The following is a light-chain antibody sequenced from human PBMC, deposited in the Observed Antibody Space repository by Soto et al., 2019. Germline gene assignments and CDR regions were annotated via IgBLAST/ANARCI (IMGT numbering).Light chain of an antibody. J-gene: IGKJ3*01. CDR3: QQYNSYSSLT. CDR2: KAS. Sequence: DIQMTQSPSTLSGSVGDRVTITCRASQTISSWLAWYQQKPGKAPKLLIYKASTLKSGVPSRFSGSGSGTEFTLTISSLQPDDFATYYCQQYNSYSSLTFGPGTKVDIK. V-gene: IGKV1-5*03. CDR1: QTISSW.